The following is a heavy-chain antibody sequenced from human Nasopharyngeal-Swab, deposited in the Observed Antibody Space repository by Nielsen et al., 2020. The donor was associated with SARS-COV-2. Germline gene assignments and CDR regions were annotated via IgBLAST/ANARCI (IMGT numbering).Heavy chain of an antibody. CDR3: AKDAKHPLPGYYYYMDV. V-gene: IGHV3-43D*04. CDR2: ISWDGGST. J-gene: IGHJ6*03. D-gene: IGHD2-15*01. CDR1: GFTFDDYV. Sequence: GESLKISCAASGFTFDDYVMHWVRQAPGKGLEWVSLISWDGGSTYYADSVKGRFTISRDNSKNSLYLQMNSLRAEDTALYYCAKDAKHPLPGYYYYMDVWGKGTTVTVSS.